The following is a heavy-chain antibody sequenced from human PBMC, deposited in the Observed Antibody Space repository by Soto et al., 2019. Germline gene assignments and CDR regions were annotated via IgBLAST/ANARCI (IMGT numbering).Heavy chain of an antibody. V-gene: IGHV4-59*01. CDR1: GGSISSYY. CDR3: ARGNMVRGVTTSDV. CDR2: IYYSGST. J-gene: IGHJ6*03. Sequence: SETLSLTCTVSGGSISSYYWSWIRQPPGKGLEWIGYIYYSGSTNYNPSLKSRVTISVDTSKNQFSLKLSSVTAADTAVYYCARGNMVRGVTTSDVWGKGTTVTV. D-gene: IGHD3-10*01.